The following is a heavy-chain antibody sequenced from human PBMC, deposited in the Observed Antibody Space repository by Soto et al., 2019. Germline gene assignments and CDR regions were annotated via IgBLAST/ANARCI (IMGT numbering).Heavy chain of an antibody. D-gene: IGHD6-19*01. V-gene: IGHV1-69*13. J-gene: IGHJ4*02. CDR3: AKDSPMYSSGWYRGYPTYYFDY. CDR1: GGTFSSYA. Sequence: SVKVSCKASGGTFSSYAISWVRQAPGQGLEWMGGIIPIFGTANYAQKFQGRVTITADESTSTAYMELSSLRSEDTAVYYCAKDSPMYSSGWYRGYPTYYFDYWGQGTLVTVSS. CDR2: IIPIFGTA.